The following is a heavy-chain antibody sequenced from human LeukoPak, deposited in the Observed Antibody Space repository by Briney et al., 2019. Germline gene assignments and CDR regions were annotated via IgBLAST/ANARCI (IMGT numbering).Heavy chain of an antibody. V-gene: IGHV4-34*01. CDR2: IIHGGST. D-gene: IGHD6-13*01. CDR1: GGSFCGNY. J-gene: IGHJ3*02. CDR3: PKGTSSTSWFSKAFDI. Sequence: SETLSLICAVCGGSFCGNYWSWIGQPPGKELEGIGEIIHGGSTNYNPSLKSRVTISVDTSKNQFSLKLISVTAADTAVYYCPKGTSSTSWFSKAFDIWGQETMVTVSS.